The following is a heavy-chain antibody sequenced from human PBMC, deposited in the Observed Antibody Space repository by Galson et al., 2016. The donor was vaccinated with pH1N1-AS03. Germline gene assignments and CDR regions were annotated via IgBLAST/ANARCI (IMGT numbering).Heavy chain of an antibody. CDR3: ALPNSWGNAFEI. CDR1: GVSVPSSGLA. Sequence: PALVTPTQTLTLTCSLSGVSVPSSGLAVGWFRLPPGKALEWLALIYWDDAKRFSPSLRNRLTITKDTSRNQAGLTVTNVDPLDTATYFCALPNSWGNAFEIWGPGTMVTVAS. J-gene: IGHJ3*02. CDR2: IYWDDAK. D-gene: IGHD3-16*01. V-gene: IGHV2-5*02.